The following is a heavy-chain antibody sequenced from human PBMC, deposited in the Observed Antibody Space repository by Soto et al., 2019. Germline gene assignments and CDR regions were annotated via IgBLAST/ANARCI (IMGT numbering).Heavy chain of an antibody. CDR2: IIPILGIA. V-gene: IGHV1-69*04. CDR3: ARDLGYSGYDYYYYGMDV. CDR1: GGTFSSYT. D-gene: IGHD5-12*01. J-gene: IGHJ6*02. Sequence: SVKVSCKASGGTFSSYTISWVRQAPGQGLEWMGRIIPILGIANYAQKFQGRVTITADKSTSTAYMELSSLRSEDTAVYYCARDLGYSGYDYYYYGMDVWGQGTKVTVSS.